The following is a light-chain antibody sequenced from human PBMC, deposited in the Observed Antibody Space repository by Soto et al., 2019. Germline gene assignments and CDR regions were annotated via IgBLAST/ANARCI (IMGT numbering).Light chain of an antibody. V-gene: IGLV2-11*01. CDR1: SSDVGGYNY. CDR3: CSYGCIYSYV. CDR2: DVT. J-gene: IGLJ1*01. Sequence: QSALTQPRSVSGSPGQSVTISCTGTSSDVGGYNYVSWYQQHPGRAPKVVVYDVTKRPSGVPDRFSGSKSGNTASLTISGLQAEDEADYYCCSYGCIYSYVFGTGTKLTVL.